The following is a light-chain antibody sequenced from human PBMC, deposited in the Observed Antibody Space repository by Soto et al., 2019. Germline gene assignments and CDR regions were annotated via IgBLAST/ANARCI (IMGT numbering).Light chain of an antibody. CDR3: QQYGSSRFT. Sequence: EIVLTQSPGTLSLSPGERVTLSCRASQSVSSSYLAWYQQKPGQAPRLLIYGASSRATGIPDRFSGSGSGTDFTLTISRLEPEDFAVYYCQQYGSSRFTFGPGTKVDIK. CDR1: QSVSSSY. V-gene: IGKV3-20*01. J-gene: IGKJ3*01. CDR2: GAS.